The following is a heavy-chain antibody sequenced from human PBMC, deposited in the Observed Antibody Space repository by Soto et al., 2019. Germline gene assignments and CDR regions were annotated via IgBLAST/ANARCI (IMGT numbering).Heavy chain of an antibody. CDR2: IWYDGSNK. CDR3: ERVNHIAVAGTRFGYFDL. J-gene: IGHJ2*01. Sequence: PGGSLRLSCEASGFSFSTYAMSWVRQAPGKGLEWVAVIWYDGSNKYYADSVTGRLTISRDNSKNTLYLQMNSLGAEDTAVYYCERVNHIAVAGTRFGYFDLWGRVTLVTVS. CDR1: GFSFSTYA. V-gene: IGHV3-33*08. D-gene: IGHD6-19*01.